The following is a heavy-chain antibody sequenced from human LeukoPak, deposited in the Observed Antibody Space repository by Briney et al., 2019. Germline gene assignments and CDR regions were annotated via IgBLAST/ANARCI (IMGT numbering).Heavy chain of an antibody. CDR1: GFTFSSYG. V-gene: IGHV3-30*18. CDR2: ISYDGSNK. J-gene: IGHJ4*02. D-gene: IGHD3-22*01. CDR3: AKEPEEDSSGYLLYYFDY. Sequence: GGSLRLSCAASGFTFSSYGMHWVRQAPGKGLEWVAVISYDGSNKYYADSVKGRFTISRDNSKNTLYLQMNSLRAEDTAVYYCAKEPEEDSSGYLLYYFDYWGQGTLVTVSS.